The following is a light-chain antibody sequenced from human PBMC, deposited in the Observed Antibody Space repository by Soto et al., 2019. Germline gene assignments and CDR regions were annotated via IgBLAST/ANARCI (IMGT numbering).Light chain of an antibody. CDR3: QQYNNWPPYT. CDR2: DAS. Sequence: EIVLTQSPDTLSLSPGERATLSCRASQSVSGYLGWYQQKPGQAPRLLIYDASNRAYGVPARFRGSGSGTEFTLTISSLQSEDFAVYYCQQYNNWPPYTFGQGTKLEIK. J-gene: IGKJ2*01. CDR1: QSVSGY. V-gene: IGKV3-11*01.